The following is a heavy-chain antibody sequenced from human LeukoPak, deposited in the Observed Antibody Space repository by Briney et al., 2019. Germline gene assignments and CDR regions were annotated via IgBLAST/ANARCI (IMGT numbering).Heavy chain of an antibody. V-gene: IGHV1-2*02. Sequence: ASVKVSCKASGYTFTGYFIHWVRQAPGQGLEWMGWINPDSGGTNYAQKFQGRVTMTRDTSISTAYMELSRLRSDDSAIYYCARGRGSWYDSSGSPYVRFDYWGQGTLVTVSS. D-gene: IGHD3-22*01. CDR3: ARGRGSWYDSSGSPYVRFDY. CDR1: GYTFTGYF. CDR2: INPDSGGT. J-gene: IGHJ4*02.